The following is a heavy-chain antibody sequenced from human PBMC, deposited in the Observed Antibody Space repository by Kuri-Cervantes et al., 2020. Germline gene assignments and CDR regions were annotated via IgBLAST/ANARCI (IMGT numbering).Heavy chain of an antibody. J-gene: IGHJ3*02. CDR2: INPSGGST. CDR3: AREGGSYLASPAFDI. V-gene: IGHV1-46*01. CDR1: GYTFTSYY. D-gene: IGHD1-26*01. Sequence: ASVKVSCKASGYTFTSYYTHWVRQAPGQGLEWTGIINPSGGSTSYAQKFQGRVTMTRDTSTSTVYMELSSLRSEDTAVYYCAREGGSYLASPAFDIWGQGTMVTVSS.